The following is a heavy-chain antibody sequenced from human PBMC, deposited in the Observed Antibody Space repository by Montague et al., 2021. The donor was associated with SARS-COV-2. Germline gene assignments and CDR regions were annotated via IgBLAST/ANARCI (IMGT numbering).Heavy chain of an antibody. CDR2: IYYSGST. CDR3: AMRGGALDAFDI. Sequence: SETLSLTCTVSGGSIRTSSYYCGLIRQPPGKGLDWIGSIYYSGSTYYNPSLKSRVTISVDTSKNQFSLKLSSVTAADTAVYYCAMRGGALDAFDIWGQGTMVTVSS. D-gene: IGHD4-17*01. CDR1: GGSIRTSSYY. J-gene: IGHJ3*02. V-gene: IGHV4-39*01.